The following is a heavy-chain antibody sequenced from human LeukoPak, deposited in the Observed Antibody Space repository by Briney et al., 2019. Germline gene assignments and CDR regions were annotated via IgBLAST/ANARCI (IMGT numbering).Heavy chain of an antibody. CDR1: GYTFTSYD. J-gene: IGHJ4*01. CDR2: MNPNTGNT. D-gene: IGHD3-10*01. V-gene: IGHV1-8*03. CDR3: ARGYSGTYYRSDY. Sequence: GASVKVSCKASGYTFTSYDINWVRQAAGHGLEWMGYMNPNTGNTGYAQKFQGRVTITRNTSITTAYMELSSLRFEDTAVYYCARGYSGTYYRSDYWGHGTLVTVSS.